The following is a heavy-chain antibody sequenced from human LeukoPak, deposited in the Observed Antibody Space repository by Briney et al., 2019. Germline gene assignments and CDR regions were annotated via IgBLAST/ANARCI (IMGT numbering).Heavy chain of an antibody. D-gene: IGHD2-2*01. CDR2: IRKSGDTI. J-gene: IGHJ4*02. CDR1: GFTFSSYS. CDR3: VRDPDALDY. Sequence: PGGSLRLSCAPSGFTFSSYSMNWVRQAPGKGLEWVSYIRKSGDTIYYADSVKGRFTISRDNVKNSLYLQMNSLRVEDTAVYYCVRDPDALDYWGQGTLVTVSS. V-gene: IGHV3-48*01.